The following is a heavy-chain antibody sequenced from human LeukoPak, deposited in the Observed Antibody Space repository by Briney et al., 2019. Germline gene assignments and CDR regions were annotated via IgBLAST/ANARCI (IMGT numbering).Heavy chain of an antibody. J-gene: IGHJ4*02. CDR1: GFNFSNYS. V-gene: IGHV3-21*01. CDR2: ITGSTTYI. Sequence: GGSLRLSCAASGFNFSNYSMNWVRQAPGMGLDWVATITGSTTYIYYSESVKGRFIISRDNAKNSLYLQMNSLRVEDTGVYYCVPSATDYWGQGTLVTVSS. D-gene: IGHD1-26*01. CDR3: VPSATDY.